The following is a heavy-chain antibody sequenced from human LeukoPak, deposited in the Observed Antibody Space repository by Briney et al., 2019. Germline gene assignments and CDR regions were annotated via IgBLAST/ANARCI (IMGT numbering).Heavy chain of an antibody. CDR2: ISDDTTSK. V-gene: IGHV3-30*04. CDR3: ATNLLLSGYDYDQ. CDR1: GFSFRSYA. D-gene: IGHD5-12*01. J-gene: IGHJ4*02. Sequence: GGSLRLSCEASGFSFRSYAMHWVRQPPGKGLKWVAVISDDTTSKYYADSVKGRFTISRDNSESTLYLQMNSLRDEDTAVYYCATNLLLSGYDYDQWGQGTLVTVSS.